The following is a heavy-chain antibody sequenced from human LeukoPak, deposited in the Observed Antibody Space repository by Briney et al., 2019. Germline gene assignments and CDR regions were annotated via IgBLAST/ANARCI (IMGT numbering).Heavy chain of an antibody. D-gene: IGHD3-9*01. CDR2: ISSSSSYI. Sequence: NPGGSLRLSCAASGFTFSSYSMNWVRQAPGKGLEWVSSISSSSSYIYYADSVKGRFTISRDNAKNSLYLQMNSLRAEDTAVYYCARDRYYDILTGYNNYYYYYYMDVWGKGTTVTISS. V-gene: IGHV3-21*01. CDR1: GFTFSSYS. CDR3: ARDRYYDILTGYNNYYYYYYMDV. J-gene: IGHJ6*03.